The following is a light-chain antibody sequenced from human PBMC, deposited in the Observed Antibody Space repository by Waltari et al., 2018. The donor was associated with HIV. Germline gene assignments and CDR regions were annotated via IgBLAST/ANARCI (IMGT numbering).Light chain of an antibody. CDR2: GAS. V-gene: IGKV3-15*01. CDR1: QSLSSN. CDR3: QQYNNWLT. J-gene: IGKJ1*01. Sequence: GERATLSCRASQSLSSNLAWYQQKPGQAPRLLIYGASTRATGIPARFSGSGSGTEFTLTISSLQSEDFAVYYCQQYNNWLTFGQGTKVEIK.